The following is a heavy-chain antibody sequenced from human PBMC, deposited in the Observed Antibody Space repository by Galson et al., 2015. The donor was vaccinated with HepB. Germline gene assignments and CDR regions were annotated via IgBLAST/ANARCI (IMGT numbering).Heavy chain of an antibody. J-gene: IGHJ5*02. CDR2: IDPSDSYT. V-gene: IGHV5-10-1*01. CDR3: GTTDRGGDWFDP. CDR1: EYSFTSYW. D-gene: IGHD3-22*01. Sequence: QSGAEVKKPGESLRISCKVSEYSFTSYWISWVRQVPEKGLEWMGRIDPSDSYTNYSPSFQGHVTISADKSINTAYLQWSSLKASDSAMYYCGTTDRGGDWFDPWGQGTLVTVSS.